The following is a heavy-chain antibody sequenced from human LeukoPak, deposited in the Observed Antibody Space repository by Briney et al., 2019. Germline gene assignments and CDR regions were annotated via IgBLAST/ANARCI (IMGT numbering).Heavy chain of an antibody. J-gene: IGHJ4*02. CDR3: ARGYGDYFSDFDY. Sequence: NPSETLSLTCAVYGGSFSGYYWSWIRQPPGKGLEWIGEINHSGSTNYNPSLKSRVTISVDTSKNQFSLKLSSVTAADTAVYYCARGYGDYFSDFDYGGQGTLVTVSS. V-gene: IGHV4-34*01. CDR1: GGSFSGYY. CDR2: INHSGST. D-gene: IGHD4-17*01.